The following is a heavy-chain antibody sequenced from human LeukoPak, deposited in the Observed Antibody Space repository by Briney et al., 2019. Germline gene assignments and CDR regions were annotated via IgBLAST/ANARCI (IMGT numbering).Heavy chain of an antibody. CDR2: INHSGST. Sequence: SETLSLTCAVYGGSFSGYYWSWIRQPPGKGLEWIGEINHSGSTDYNPSLKSRVTISVDTSKNQFSLKLSSVTAADTAVYYCARGALYSYGPNWFDPWGQGTLVTVSS. V-gene: IGHV4-34*01. J-gene: IGHJ5*02. CDR3: ARGALYSYGPNWFDP. CDR1: GGSFSGYY. D-gene: IGHD5-18*01.